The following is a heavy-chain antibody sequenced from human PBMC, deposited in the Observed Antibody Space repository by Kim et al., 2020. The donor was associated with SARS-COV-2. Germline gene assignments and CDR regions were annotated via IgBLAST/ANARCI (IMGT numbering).Heavy chain of an antibody. V-gene: IGHV3-23*01. D-gene: IGHD3-10*01. J-gene: IGHJ5*02. Sequence: ASVTSRFTITRDKSKNTLCLQMNSLRAEDTAVYYCAKDLSVRGVTNWFDPWGQGTLVTVSS. CDR3: AKDLSVRGVTNWFDP.